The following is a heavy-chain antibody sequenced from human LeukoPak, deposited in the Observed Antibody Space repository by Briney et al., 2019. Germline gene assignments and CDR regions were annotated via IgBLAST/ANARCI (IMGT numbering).Heavy chain of an antibody. J-gene: IGHJ6*03. V-gene: IGHV4-4*09. CDR3: GRRLYMDV. CDR1: GVSISSYY. Sequence: SETLSLTCPVSGVSISSYYWSWIRQPPGRGLEWIGYIYSSGSTNYNPSLKSRVTRSVDTSKNQSSLKLSSVPAADTAVYYCGRRLYMDVGSKPTTVTLPS. CDR2: IYSSGST.